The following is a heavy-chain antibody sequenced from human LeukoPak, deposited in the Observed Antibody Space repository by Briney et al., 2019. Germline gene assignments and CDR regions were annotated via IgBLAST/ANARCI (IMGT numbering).Heavy chain of an antibody. CDR2: ISSSGTT. CDR3: ARHYCTGGACCQLDF. V-gene: IGHV4-59*08. J-gene: IGHJ4*02. D-gene: IGHD2-8*02. Sequence: SQTLSLTCSVSGGSISGNFWSWIRQPPGKGLEWIGFISSSGTTYYNPSLKSRVTISLDTSKSQFSLTLTSVTAADTAVYYCARHYCTGGACCQLDFWGQGILVTVSS. CDR1: GGSISGNF.